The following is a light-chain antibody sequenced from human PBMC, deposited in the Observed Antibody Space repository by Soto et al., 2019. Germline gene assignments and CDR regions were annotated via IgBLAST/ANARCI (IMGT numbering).Light chain of an antibody. CDR1: QSISSW. CDR3: QQYYISSPYT. Sequence: DIQMTQSPSTLSASVGDRVTITCRASQSISSWLAWYQQKPGKAPKLLIYKASSLESGVPSRFSGSGSGTEFTLTISSLQPDDFATYYCQQYYISSPYTFGQGTKLEIK. CDR2: KAS. V-gene: IGKV1-5*03. J-gene: IGKJ2*01.